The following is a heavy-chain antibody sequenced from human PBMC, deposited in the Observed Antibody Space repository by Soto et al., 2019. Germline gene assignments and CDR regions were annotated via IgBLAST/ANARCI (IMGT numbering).Heavy chain of an antibody. D-gene: IGHD3-3*01. J-gene: IGHJ5*02. Sequence: PSETLSLTCAVYGGSFSGYYLSWIRQPPGKGLEWIVEINHSGITNYNPSLKSRVTMSVDRSKNHFSLKLTSVTAADTAVYYCARETTLFGVALQTGFDPWGPGTLVTVSS. CDR2: INHSGIT. V-gene: IGHV4-34*01. CDR3: ARETTLFGVALQTGFDP. CDR1: GGSFSGYY.